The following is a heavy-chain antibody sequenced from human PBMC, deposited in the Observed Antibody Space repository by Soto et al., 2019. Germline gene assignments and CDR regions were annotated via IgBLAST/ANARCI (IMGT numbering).Heavy chain of an antibody. Sequence: VKVSCKASGGTFSSYAISWVRQAPGQGLEWMGGIIPIFGTANYAQKFQGRVTITADESTSTAYMELSSLRSEDTAIYYCAREVVVSRGASYFGYWGPGTLVPVSS. CDR2: IIPIFGTA. V-gene: IGHV1-69*13. CDR1: GGTFSSYA. CDR3: AREVVVSRGASYFGY. D-gene: IGHD2-2*01. J-gene: IGHJ4*02.